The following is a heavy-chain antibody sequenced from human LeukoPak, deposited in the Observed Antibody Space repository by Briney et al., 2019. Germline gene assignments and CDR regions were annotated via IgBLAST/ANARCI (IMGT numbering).Heavy chain of an antibody. CDR2: ISYDGSNK. CDR3: ATLTGGYY. Sequence: GRSLRLSCAASGFTFSSYGMHWVRQAPGKGLEWVAVISYDGSNKYYADSVKGRFTISRDNSKNTLYLQMNSLRAEDTAVYYCATLTGGYYWGQGTLVTVSS. J-gene: IGHJ4*02. D-gene: IGHD7-27*01. V-gene: IGHV3-30*03. CDR1: GFTFSSYG.